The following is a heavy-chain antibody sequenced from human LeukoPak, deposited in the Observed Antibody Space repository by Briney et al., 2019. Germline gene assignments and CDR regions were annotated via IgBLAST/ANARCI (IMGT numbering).Heavy chain of an antibody. CDR1: GFTVSSNY. Sequence: PGGSLRLSCAASGFTVSSNYMSWVRQAPGKGLEWVSVICSGGSTYYADSVKGRFTISRDNSNNTQYLQMHSLRAEDTAVYYCARARGSYRADYFDYWGQGTLVTVSS. CDR2: ICSGGST. J-gene: IGHJ4*02. V-gene: IGHV3-66*01. D-gene: IGHD3-16*02. CDR3: ARARGSYRADYFDY.